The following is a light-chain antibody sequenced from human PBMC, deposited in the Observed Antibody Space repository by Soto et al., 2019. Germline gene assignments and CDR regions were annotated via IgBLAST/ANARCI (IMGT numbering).Light chain of an antibody. Sequence: EIVLTQSPGTLSLSPGEKVTLSCRASQSVRTYLAWYQQKPGQPPTLLIYGASTRISGIPDRFSGDGSGTYFTLTISRLDPDDFAVYYCQQYKDSPRTFGQATKVEI. J-gene: IGKJ1*01. CDR3: QQYKDSPRT. CDR2: GAS. V-gene: IGKV3-20*01. CDR1: QSVRTY.